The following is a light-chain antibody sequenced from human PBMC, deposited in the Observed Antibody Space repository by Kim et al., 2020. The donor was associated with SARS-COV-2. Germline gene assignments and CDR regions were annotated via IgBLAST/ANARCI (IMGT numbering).Light chain of an antibody. Sequence: VSPGEKASLSCRASDTIDTNLAWYQQKPGQAPRLLIYGASTRATGVPGRFSGSGSGTDFTLTISTLQSEDFAVYYCQQYDKWPPLTFGGGTKVEI. V-gene: IGKV3-15*01. J-gene: IGKJ4*01. CDR3: QQYDKWPPLT. CDR1: DTIDTN. CDR2: GAS.